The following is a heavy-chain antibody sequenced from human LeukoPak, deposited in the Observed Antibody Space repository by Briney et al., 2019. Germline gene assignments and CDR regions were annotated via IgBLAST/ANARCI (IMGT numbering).Heavy chain of an antibody. D-gene: IGHD3-16*01. CDR1: RFTFSNYW. J-gene: IGHJ4*02. CDR2: IRKKTNSYTT. Sequence: GGSLRLSCAASRFTFSNYWMNWFRQAPGKGLEWVGRIRKKTNSYTTEYAASVRGRFTISRDDAKSSLYLEMNSLKTEDTAFYFLSLLGGDGPSRRDWGQGTLVTVSS. CDR3: SLLGGDGPSRRD. V-gene: IGHV3-72*01.